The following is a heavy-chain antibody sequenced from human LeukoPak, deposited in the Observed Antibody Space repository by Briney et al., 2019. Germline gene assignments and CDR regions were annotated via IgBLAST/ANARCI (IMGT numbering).Heavy chain of an antibody. J-gene: IGHJ5*02. CDR3: ARALVVPAAKGWDPSWFDP. V-gene: IGHV3-21*01. D-gene: IGHD2-2*01. CDR2: ISSSSSYI. CDR1: GFTFSSYS. Sequence: PGGSLRLSCAASGFTFSSYSMIWVRQAPGKGLEWVSSISSSSSYIYYADSVKGRFTISRDNAKNSLYLQMNSLRAEDTAVYYCARALVVPAAKGWDPSWFDPWGQGTLVTVSS.